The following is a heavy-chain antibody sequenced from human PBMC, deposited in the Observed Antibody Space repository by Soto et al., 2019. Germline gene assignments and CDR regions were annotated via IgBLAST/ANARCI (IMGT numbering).Heavy chain of an antibody. J-gene: IGHJ4*02. V-gene: IGHV3-30-3*01. CDR1: GFTFSSYA. CDR3: ARARGFGFVLRFLEW. D-gene: IGHD3-3*01. CDR2: ISYDGSNK. Sequence: QVQLVESGGGVVQPGRSLRLSCAASGFTFSSYAMHWVRQAPGKGLEWVAVISYDGSNKYYADSVKGRFTISRDNSKNRLYLQMNSLRAEDTAVYCCARARGFGFVLRFLEWWGQGSLVTVFS.